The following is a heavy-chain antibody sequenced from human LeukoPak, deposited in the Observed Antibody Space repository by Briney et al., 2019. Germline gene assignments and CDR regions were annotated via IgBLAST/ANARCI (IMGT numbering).Heavy chain of an antibody. Sequence: GGSLRLSCAASGFTFSSYAMSWVRQAPGKGLEWVSAISGSGGSTYYADSVKGRFTISRDNSKNTLYLQTNSLRAEDTAVYYCAKVFGLGGAFDIWGQGTMVTVSS. D-gene: IGHD3-3*01. CDR3: AKVFGLGGAFDI. V-gene: IGHV3-23*01. CDR1: GFTFSSYA. CDR2: ISGSGGST. J-gene: IGHJ3*02.